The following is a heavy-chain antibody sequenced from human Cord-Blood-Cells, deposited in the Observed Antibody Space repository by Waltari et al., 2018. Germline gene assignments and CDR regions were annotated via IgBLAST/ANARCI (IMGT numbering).Heavy chain of an antibody. CDR1: GYSISSGSY. J-gene: IGHJ3*02. D-gene: IGHD6-6*01. CDR3: ASIAARDAFDI. CDR2: IYHSGST. Sequence: QVQLQESGPGLVMPSETLSLTCTVSGYSISSGSYWGWIRQPPGKGLEWIGSIYHSGSTYYNPSLKSRVTISVDTSKNQFSLKLSSVTAADTAVYYCASIAARDAFDIWGQGTMVTVSS. V-gene: IGHV4-38-2*02.